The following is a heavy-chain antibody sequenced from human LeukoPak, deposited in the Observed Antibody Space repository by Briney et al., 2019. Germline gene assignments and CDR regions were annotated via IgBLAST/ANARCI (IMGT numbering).Heavy chain of an antibody. CDR1: GFTFRSYG. CDR3: ARMQQLDY. D-gene: IGHD6-13*01. J-gene: IGHJ4*02. V-gene: IGHV3-23*01. CDR2: MSGSGVNT. Sequence: GGSLRLSCAASGFTFRSYGMSWVRQAPGKGLEWVSGMSGSGVNTDYADSVKGRFTISRDNSKNTLYLQMNSLRAEDTAVYYCARMQQLDYWGQGTLVTVSS.